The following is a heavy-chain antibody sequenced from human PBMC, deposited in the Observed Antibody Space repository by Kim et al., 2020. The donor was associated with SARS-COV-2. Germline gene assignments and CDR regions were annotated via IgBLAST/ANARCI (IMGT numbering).Heavy chain of an antibody. D-gene: IGHD1-26*01. J-gene: IGHJ6*02. Sequence: GGSLRLSCAASGFTFSSYGMHWVRQAPGKGLEWVAVIWYDGSSKYYADSVKGRFTISRDNSKNTLYLQMNSLRAEDTAVYYCARDLLVGATSYGMDVWGQGTTVPVSS. V-gene: IGHV3-33*01. CDR3: ARDLLVGATSYGMDV. CDR1: GFTFSSYG. CDR2: IWYDGSSK.